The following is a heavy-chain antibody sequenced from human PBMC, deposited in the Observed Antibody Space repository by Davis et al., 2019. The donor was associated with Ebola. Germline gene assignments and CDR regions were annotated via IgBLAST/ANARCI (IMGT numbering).Heavy chain of an antibody. CDR1: GFIFSTYA. D-gene: IGHD7-27*01. CDR2: ITGTGDST. Sequence: GGSLRLSCTASGFIFSTYAMSWVRQAPGKGLEWVSFITGTGDSTYYTDSVKGRFTISRDNSKNTLYLQMDSLRVEDTAIYYCAKHLMNWGSAFDIWGQGTVVTVSS. J-gene: IGHJ3*02. CDR3: AKHLMNWGSAFDI. V-gene: IGHV3-23*01.